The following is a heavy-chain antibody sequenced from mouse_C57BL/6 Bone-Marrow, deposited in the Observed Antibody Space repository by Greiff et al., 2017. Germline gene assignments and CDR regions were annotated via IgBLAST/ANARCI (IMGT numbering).Heavy chain of an antibody. CDR2: ISDGGSYT. J-gene: IGHJ4*01. CDR3: ARDGVTTVDYAMDD. V-gene: IGHV5-4*01. Sequence: EVQGVESGGGLVKPGGSLKLSCAASGFTFSSYAMSWVRQTPEKRLEWVATISDGGSYTYYPDNVKGRFTISRDTAKNNLYLQMSHLKSEDTAMYYCARDGVTTVDYAMDDWGQGTSVTVSS. D-gene: IGHD1-1*01. CDR1: GFTFSSYA.